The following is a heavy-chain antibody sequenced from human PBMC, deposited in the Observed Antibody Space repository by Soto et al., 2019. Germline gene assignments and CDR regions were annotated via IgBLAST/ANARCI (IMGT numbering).Heavy chain of an antibody. D-gene: IGHD1-1*01. V-gene: IGHV4-4*02. Sequence: SETLSLTCTLSGGSVRAPDWWNLVRQSPDKGLEWIAEVHISGHSNYNPSLRSRVSVSIDSSKNQFYLNLNSVTAADTAIYYCARVRQGCSANNCYFDPWGQGNQVTV. CDR1: GGSVRAPDW. CDR2: VHISGHS. CDR3: ARVRQGCSANNCYFDP. J-gene: IGHJ5*01.